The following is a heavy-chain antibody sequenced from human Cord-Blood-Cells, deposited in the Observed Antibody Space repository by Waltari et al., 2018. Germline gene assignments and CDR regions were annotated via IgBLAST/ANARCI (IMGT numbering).Heavy chain of an antibody. V-gene: IGHV4-39*01. CDR3: ASKWNYYFDY. J-gene: IGHJ4*02. D-gene: IGHD1-7*01. CDR2: IYYSGST. Sequence: QLQLQESGPGLVKPSETLSLTCTVSGGSISSRSYYWGWIRQPPGKGLEWIVSIYYSGSTYYNPSLKSRVTISVDTSKNQFSLKLSSVTAADTAVYYCASKWNYYFDYWGQGTLVTVSS. CDR1: GGSISSRSYY.